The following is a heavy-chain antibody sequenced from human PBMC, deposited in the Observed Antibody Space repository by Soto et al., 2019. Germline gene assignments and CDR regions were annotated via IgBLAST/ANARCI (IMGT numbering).Heavy chain of an antibody. CDR2: IIPIFGTA. D-gene: IGHD4-4*01. J-gene: IGHJ5*02. V-gene: IGHV1-69*06. CDR3: ARGLSKSLAFDP. CDR1: GGTFSSYA. Sequence: ASVKVSCKASGGTFSSYAISWVRQAPGQGLEWMGGIIPIFGTANYAQKFQGRVTITADKSTSTAYMELSRLRSDDTAVYYCARGLSKSLAFDPWGQGTLVRVS.